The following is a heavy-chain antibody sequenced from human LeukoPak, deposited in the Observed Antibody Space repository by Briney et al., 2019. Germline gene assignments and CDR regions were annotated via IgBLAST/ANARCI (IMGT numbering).Heavy chain of an antibody. Sequence: ASVKVSCKASGYTFTVYYMHWVRHAPGQGLEWMGWINPDSGGTNYAQKFQGRVTMTRDTSISTAYMELSRLKSDDTAVYYCARSSSWYRDWFDPWGQGTLVTVSS. D-gene: IGHD6-13*01. J-gene: IGHJ5*02. CDR2: INPDSGGT. V-gene: IGHV1-2*02. CDR3: ARSSSWYRDWFDP. CDR1: GYTFTVYY.